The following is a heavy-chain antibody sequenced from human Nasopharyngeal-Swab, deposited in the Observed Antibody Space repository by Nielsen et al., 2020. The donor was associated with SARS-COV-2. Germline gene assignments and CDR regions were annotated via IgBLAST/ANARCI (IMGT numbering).Heavy chain of an antibody. CDR3: ARGGRHGRSSANRPCAIDV. J-gene: IGHJ6*02. CDR2: TRHSGSG. V-gene: IGHV4-34*01. D-gene: IGHD2-2*01. Sequence: WIRQPPGKGLEWIGETRHSGSGNYKPSLNSRVSMSVDASKNQFSLKLDSVTAADTAVYYCARGGRHGRSSANRPCAIDVWGQGATVTVSS.